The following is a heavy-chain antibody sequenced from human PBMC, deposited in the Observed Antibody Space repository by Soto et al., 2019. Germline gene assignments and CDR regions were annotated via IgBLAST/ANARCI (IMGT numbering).Heavy chain of an antibody. J-gene: IGHJ2*01. D-gene: IGHD2-21*01. CDR2: IIPMLAAP. CDR1: GGSFRTHA. V-gene: IGHV1-69*13. CDR3: ARVGPPSPSVIWFFDL. Sequence: GASVKVSCKASGGSFRTHAINWVRQAPGQGLEWMGGIIPMLAAPTYAQKFQGRLTITADESTTTVYMELSSLTSEDTAVYYCARVGPPSPSVIWFFDLWGRGTLVTVSS.